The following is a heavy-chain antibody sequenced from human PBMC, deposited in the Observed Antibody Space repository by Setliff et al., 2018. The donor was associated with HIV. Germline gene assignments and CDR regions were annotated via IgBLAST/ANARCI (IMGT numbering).Heavy chain of an antibody. D-gene: IGHD3-10*01. CDR3: ARGRLLWSGSYYYYYMDV. V-gene: IGHV3-72*01. CDR1: GFTFSSYS. J-gene: IGHJ6*03. CDR2: SRNKANSYTT. Sequence: QPGGSLRLSCVASGFTFSSYSMHWVRQAPRKGLEWVGRSRNKANSYTTEYAASVKGRFTISRDDSKNSLYLQMNSLKTEDTAVYYCARGRLLWSGSYYYYYMDVWGKGTTVTAP.